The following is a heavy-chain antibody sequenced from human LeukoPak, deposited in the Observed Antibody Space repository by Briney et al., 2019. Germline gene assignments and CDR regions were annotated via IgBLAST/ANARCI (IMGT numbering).Heavy chain of an antibody. J-gene: IGHJ4*02. CDR1: GYTFHSYA. D-gene: IGHD1-7*01. CDR3: ARDGQTGTTVY. V-gene: IGHV3-21*01. Sequence: PGGSLRLSCAASGYTFHSYALGWVRQAQGRGLEWVSSISSSSSYIYYADSAKGRFTISRDNAKNSLHLQMNSLRAEDTAVYYCARDGQTGTTVYWGQGTLVTVSS. CDR2: ISSSSSYI.